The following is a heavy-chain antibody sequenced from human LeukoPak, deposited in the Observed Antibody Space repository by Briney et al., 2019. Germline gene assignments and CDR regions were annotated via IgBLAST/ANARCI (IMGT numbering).Heavy chain of an antibody. D-gene: IGHD3-3*01. V-gene: IGHV1-2*02. Sequence: ASVKVSCKASGYTFTGYYLHWVRQAPGQRLEWMGWINPNNGDTNYAQKFQGRVTMTRDTSITTAYMELSRLRSDDTAVYYCARDSNFWSGYSQDFDYWGQGTLVTVSS. CDR1: GYTFTGYY. CDR3: ARDSNFWSGYSQDFDY. J-gene: IGHJ4*02. CDR2: INPNNGDT.